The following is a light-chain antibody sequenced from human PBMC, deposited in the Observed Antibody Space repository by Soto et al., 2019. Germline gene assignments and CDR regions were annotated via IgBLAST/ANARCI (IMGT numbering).Light chain of an antibody. CDR3: SSYTSSSTLVV. J-gene: IGLJ2*01. V-gene: IGLV2-14*01. CDR1: SSDVGGYNY. CDR2: DVS. Sequence: QSALTQPASVSGSPGQSITISCTGTSSDVGGYNYVSWYQQHPGKAPKLMIYDVSNRPSGVSNRFSGSKSGNTASLTISGLQGEDAADYYYSSYTSSSTLVVFGVWNKLTVL.